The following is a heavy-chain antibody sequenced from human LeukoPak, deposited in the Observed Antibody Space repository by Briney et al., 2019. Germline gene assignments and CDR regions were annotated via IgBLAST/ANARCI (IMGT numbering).Heavy chain of an antibody. CDR2: IFYSGST. V-gene: IGHV4-39*07. D-gene: IGHD6-13*01. J-gene: IGHJ3*02. Sequence: SETLSLTCTVSGGSISTSNYYWGWIRQPPGKGLEWIGNIFYSGSTYYSPSLKSRVTMSLDTSRNQFSLKLNSVTAADTAVYYCAKSNGYGLADIWGQGTMVTVSS. CDR1: GGSISTSNYY. CDR3: AKSNGYGLADI.